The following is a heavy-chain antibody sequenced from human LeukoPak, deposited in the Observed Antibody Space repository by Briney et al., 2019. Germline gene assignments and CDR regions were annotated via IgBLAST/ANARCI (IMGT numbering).Heavy chain of an antibody. CDR2: IIPILGIA. CDR3: ASAKNPQYFDWLPTGY. CDR1: GGTFSSYA. V-gene: IGHV1-69*04. Sequence: ASVKVSCKASGGTFSSYAISWVRQAPGQGLEWMGRIIPILGIANYAQKFQGRVTITADKSTSTAYMELSSLRSEDTAVYYCASAKNPQYFDWLPTGYWGQGTLVTVSS. D-gene: IGHD3-9*01. J-gene: IGHJ4*02.